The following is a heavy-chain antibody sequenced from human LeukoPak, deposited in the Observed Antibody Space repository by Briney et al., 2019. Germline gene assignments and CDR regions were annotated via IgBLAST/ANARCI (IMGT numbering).Heavy chain of an antibody. Sequence: PGRSLRLSCAASGFIFGDYAMHWVRQTPEKGLEWVSGISWKSDRIVYADSVKGRFTISRDHAKKTLYLQMNNLRPDDTALYYCAKVGLWGQGTLVTVS. J-gene: IGHJ4*02. CDR3: AKVGL. V-gene: IGHV3-9*01. CDR1: GFIFGDYA. CDR2: ISWKSDRI.